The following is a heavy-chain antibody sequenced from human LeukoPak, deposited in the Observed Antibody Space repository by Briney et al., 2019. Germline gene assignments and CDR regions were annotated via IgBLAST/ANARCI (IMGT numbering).Heavy chain of an antibody. J-gene: IGHJ4*02. D-gene: IGHD2-21*01. Sequence: SETLSLTCIVSGYSISSNYYWGWIRQPPGKGLEWIGTIYHSGDTFYTPSLKSRVTISVDTSKNQFSLKLNSVTAADTAVYYCARGVVIAPQTFDYWGQGTLVTVSS. V-gene: IGHV4-38-2*02. CDR1: GYSISSNYY. CDR3: ARGVVIAPQTFDY. CDR2: IYHSGDT.